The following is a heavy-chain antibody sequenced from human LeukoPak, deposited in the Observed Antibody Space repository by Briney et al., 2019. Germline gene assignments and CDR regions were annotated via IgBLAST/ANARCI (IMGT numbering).Heavy chain of an antibody. CDR2: MSGGGGTT. J-gene: IGHJ5*02. V-gene: IGHV3-23*01. CDR1: GFTFSSYT. CDR3: AKDYYEGFDP. Sequence: PGGSLRLSCAASGFTFSSYTMNWVRQAPGKGLEWVSAMSGGGGTTYYADSVKGRFTISRDNSKNSLYLQMNSLRTEDTALYYCAKDYYEGFDPWGQGTLVTVSS. D-gene: IGHD3-22*01.